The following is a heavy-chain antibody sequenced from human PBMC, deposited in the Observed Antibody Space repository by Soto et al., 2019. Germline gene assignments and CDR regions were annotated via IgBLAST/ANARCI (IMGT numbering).Heavy chain of an antibody. CDR2: IYHSGST. D-gene: IGHD7-27*01. J-gene: IGHJ5*02. V-gene: IGHV4-30-2*01. CDR1: GGSISSGGYS. Sequence: SETLSLTCAGSGGSISSGGYSWSWIRQPPGEGLEWIGYIYHSGSTYYNPSLKSRVTISVDRSKNQFSLKLSSVTAADTAVYYCARVPGPWGQGTLVTVSS. CDR3: ARVPGP.